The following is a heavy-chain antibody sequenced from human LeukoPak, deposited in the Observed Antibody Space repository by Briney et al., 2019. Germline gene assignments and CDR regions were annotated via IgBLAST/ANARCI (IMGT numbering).Heavy chain of an antibody. CDR2: IYYSGST. J-gene: IGHJ4*02. CDR3: ARPKLNYGSGSYIY. V-gene: IGHV4-59*01. CDR1: GGSISNYY. D-gene: IGHD3-10*01. Sequence: SETLSLTCTVSGGSISNYYWGWIRQPPGKGLEWIGYIYYSGSTNYNPSLKSRVTISVDTSKNQFSLKLRSVTAADTAVYYCARPKLNYGSGSYIYWGQGTLVTVSS.